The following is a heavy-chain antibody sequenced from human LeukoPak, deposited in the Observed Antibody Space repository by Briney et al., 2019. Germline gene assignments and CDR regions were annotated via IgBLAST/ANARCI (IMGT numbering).Heavy chain of an antibody. J-gene: IGHJ5*02. CDR2: IYTSGST. CDR1: GGSISSYY. CDR3: ARDNGSGSYYIWFDP. Sequence: PSETLSLTCTVSGGSISSYYWSWIRQPAGKGLEWIGRIYTSGSTNYNPSLKSRVTMSVDTSKNQFSLKLSSVTAADTAVYYCARDNGSGSYYIWFDPWGQGTLVTVSS. D-gene: IGHD3-10*01. V-gene: IGHV4-4*07.